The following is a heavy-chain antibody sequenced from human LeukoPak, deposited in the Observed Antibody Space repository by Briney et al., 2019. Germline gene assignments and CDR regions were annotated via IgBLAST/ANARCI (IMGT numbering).Heavy chain of an antibody. D-gene: IGHD3-9*01. J-gene: IGHJ6*02. CDR2: IIPIFGTA. Sequence: SVTVSCKASGGTFSSYAISWVRQAPGQGLEWMGGIIPIFGTANYAQKFQGRVTITADESTSTAYMELSSLRSEDTAVYYCARDTRYDILTGSDYGMDVWGQGTTVTVSS. CDR1: GGTFSSYA. CDR3: ARDTRYDILTGSDYGMDV. V-gene: IGHV1-69*13.